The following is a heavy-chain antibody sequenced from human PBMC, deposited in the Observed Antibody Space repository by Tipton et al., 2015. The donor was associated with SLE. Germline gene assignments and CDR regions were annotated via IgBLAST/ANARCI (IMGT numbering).Heavy chain of an antibody. J-gene: IGHJ4*02. CDR3: ARDGRGVGAFFDY. CDR1: GGSISSGGYY. CDR2: IYYSGST. D-gene: IGHD1-26*01. Sequence: TLSLTCTVSGGSISSGGYYWSWIRQHPGKGLEWIGYIYYSGSTHYNPSLKSRVTISVDTSKNQFSLKLSSVTAADTAVYYCARDGRGVGAFFDYWGQGTLVTVSS. V-gene: IGHV4-31*03.